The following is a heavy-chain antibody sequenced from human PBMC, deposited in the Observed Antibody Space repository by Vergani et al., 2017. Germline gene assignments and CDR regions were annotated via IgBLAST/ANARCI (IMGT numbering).Heavy chain of an antibody. CDR2: ISGSGATT. V-gene: IGHV3-23*01. J-gene: IGHJ5*02. CDR3: AKGLTTEWFDP. CDR1: GFTFSSYA. D-gene: IGHD4-11*01. Sequence: EVQLLESGGGLEQPGGSLRLSCAASGFTFSSYALSWVRQAPERGLEWVSAISGSGATTYYADSVTGRFTISRDNSKNTLYLQMSSLRAEDTAIYYCAKGLTTEWFDPWGQGTLVTVSS.